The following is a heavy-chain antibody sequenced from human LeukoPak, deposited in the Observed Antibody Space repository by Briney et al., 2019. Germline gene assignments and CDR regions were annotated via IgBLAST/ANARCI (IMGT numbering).Heavy chain of an antibody. CDR1: GYTFTGYY. D-gene: IGHD3-22*01. J-gene: IGHJ4*02. Sequence: GASVKVSCTASGYTFTGYYMHWVRQAPGQGLEWMGWINPNSGGTNYAQKFQGRVTMTRDTSISTAYMELSRLRSDDTAVYYCARAFGYSSGYYSDYWGQGALVTVSS. CDR2: INPNSGGT. CDR3: ARAFGYSSGYYSDY. V-gene: IGHV1-2*02.